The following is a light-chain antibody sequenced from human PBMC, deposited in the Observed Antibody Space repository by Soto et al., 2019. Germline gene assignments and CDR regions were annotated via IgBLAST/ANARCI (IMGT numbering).Light chain of an antibody. J-gene: IGLJ3*02. V-gene: IGLV2-23*02. CDR3: CSYAGSSTWV. CDR2: EVS. CDR1: SSDVGSYNL. Sequence: QSVLTQPASVSGSPGQSITISCTGTSSDVGSYNLVSWYQQQPGKAPKLMIYEVSKRPSGVSNRFSGSKSGNTASLTISGLQAEDEADYYCCSYAGSSTWVFGGGTKVTVL.